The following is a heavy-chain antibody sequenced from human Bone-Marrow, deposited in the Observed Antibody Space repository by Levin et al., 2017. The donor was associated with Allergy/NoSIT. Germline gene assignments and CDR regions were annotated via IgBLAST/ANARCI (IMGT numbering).Heavy chain of an antibody. V-gene: IGHV1-69*13. CDR3: SRAETLRRVDMVRGVLSSSSCDAFDI. CDR2: VIPLFGTT. CDR1: GGTLRTNT. D-gene: IGHD3-10*01. Sequence: VASVKVSCKASGGTLRTNTINWVRQAPGQGLEWIGGVIPLFGTTDYAQRFQGRLTITADGSTNTAYMELSSLRSEDTAIYFCSRAETLRRVDMVRGVLSSSSCDAFDIWGQGTMVTVSS. J-gene: IGHJ3*02.